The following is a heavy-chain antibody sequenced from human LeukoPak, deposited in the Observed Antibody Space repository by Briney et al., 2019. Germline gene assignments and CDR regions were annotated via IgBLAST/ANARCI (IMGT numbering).Heavy chain of an antibody. CDR2: INPNSGGT. Sequence: GASVKVSCEASGYTFTGYYMHWVRQAPGQGLEWMGWINPNSGGTNYAQKFQGRVTMTRDTSISTAYMELSRLRSDDTAVYYCARDSNTHTNPDYWGQGTLVTVSS. V-gene: IGHV1-2*02. CDR1: GYTFTGYY. CDR3: ARDSNTHTNPDY. D-gene: IGHD1-1*01. J-gene: IGHJ4*02.